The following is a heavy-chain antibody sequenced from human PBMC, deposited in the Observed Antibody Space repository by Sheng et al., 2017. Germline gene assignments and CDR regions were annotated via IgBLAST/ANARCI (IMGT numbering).Heavy chain of an antibody. J-gene: IGHJ4*02. V-gene: IGHV3-53*01. CDR3: VKEGQKTGYADY. CDR1: GFTVSGNH. Sequence: EVQLVESGGGLIQPGGSLRLSCAASGFTVSGNHMSWVRQAPGKGLEWVSLIHTNGNTYYTDSVKGRFTISRDNSKSTLYLQMNSLRAEDTAVYHCVKEGQKTGYADYWGQGTLVSVSS. D-gene: IGHD3-9*01. CDR2: IHTNGNT.